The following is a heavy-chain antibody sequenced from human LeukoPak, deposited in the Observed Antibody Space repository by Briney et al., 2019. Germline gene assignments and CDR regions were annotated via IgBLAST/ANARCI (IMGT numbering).Heavy chain of an antibody. CDR2: IKEDGSEQ. V-gene: IGHV3-7*01. D-gene: IGHD5-18*01. CDR3: SRAAGGIQLWYREGTSFDY. J-gene: IGHJ4*02. Sequence: GSLRLSCVASGFSFSRYWMSWVRQAPGKGLEWVANIKEDGSEQYYSDSLKGRFTISRDNFKNSLYLHINSLRAEGTAVYYFSRAAGGIQLWYREGTSFDYWGQGTLVTVSS. CDR1: GFSFSRYW.